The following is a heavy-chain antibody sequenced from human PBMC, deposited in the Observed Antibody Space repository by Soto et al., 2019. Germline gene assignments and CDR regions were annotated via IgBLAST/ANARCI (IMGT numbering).Heavy chain of an antibody. D-gene: IGHD3-16*01. V-gene: IGHV1-69*13. J-gene: IGHJ6*02. CDR1: GGTFSSYA. Sequence: GASVKVSCKASGGTFSSYAISWVRQAPGQGLEWMGGIIPIFGTANYAQKFQGRVTITADESTSTAYMELGSLRSEDTAVYYCAKYYSGYYGMDVWGQGTTVTVSS. CDR3: AKYYSGYYGMDV. CDR2: IIPIFGTA.